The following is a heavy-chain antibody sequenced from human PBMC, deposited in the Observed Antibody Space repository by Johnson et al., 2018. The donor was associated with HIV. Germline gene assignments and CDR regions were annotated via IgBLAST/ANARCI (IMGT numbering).Heavy chain of an antibody. CDR3: ARDSEWELGQEGAFDI. Sequence: QVQLMESGGGLVQPGGSLRLSCAVSRFTVSSNYMPWVRQAPGKGLEWVSYSSSSGTTIYYADSVKGRFTISRDNAQNSLYLQMNSLRAEDTAVYYCARDSEWELGQEGAFDIWGQGTVVTVSS. J-gene: IGHJ3*02. V-gene: IGHV3-11*04. D-gene: IGHD1-26*01. CDR1: RFTVSSNY. CDR2: SSSSGTTI.